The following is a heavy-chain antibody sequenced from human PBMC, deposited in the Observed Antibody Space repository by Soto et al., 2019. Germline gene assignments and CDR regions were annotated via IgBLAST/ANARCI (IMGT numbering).Heavy chain of an antibody. CDR2: IYYSGST. V-gene: IGHV4-59*01. CDR1: GGSISSYY. CDR3: ARLSPRPGGPVPARYMDV. D-gene: IGHD6-6*01. J-gene: IGHJ6*03. Sequence: QVQLQESGPGLVKPSETLSLTCTVSGGSISSYYWSWIRQPPGKGLEWIGYIYYSGSTNYNPSLKSRVTISVDTSKNQFSLKLSSVTAADTAVYYCARLSPRPGGPVPARYMDVWGKGTTVTVSS.